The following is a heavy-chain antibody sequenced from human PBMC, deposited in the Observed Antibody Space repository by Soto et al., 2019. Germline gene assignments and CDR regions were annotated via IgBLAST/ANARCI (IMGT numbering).Heavy chain of an antibody. J-gene: IGHJ4*02. V-gene: IGHV4-31*03. CDR1: GGSISNGYYY. D-gene: IGHD2-15*01. CDR3: ARWVEVSLDYFDS. Sequence: PSETLSLTCTVSGGSISNGYYYWSWVRQNPGKGMEWIGHIYHSGRTYYNPSLKSRVNISVDTSKNQFSLNLSSVTAADTAVYYCARWVEVSLDYFDSWGQGTPVTVSS. CDR2: IYHSGRT.